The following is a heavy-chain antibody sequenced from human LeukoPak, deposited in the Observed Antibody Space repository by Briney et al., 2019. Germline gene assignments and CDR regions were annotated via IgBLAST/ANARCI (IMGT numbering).Heavy chain of an antibody. CDR2: ISSSSTI. CDR3: ARDRLRYFDWLFFLDY. J-gene: IGHJ4*02. D-gene: IGHD3-9*01. Sequence: PGGSLRLSCAASGFTFSSYSMNWVRQAPGKGLEWVSYISSSSTIYYADSVKGRFTISRDNAKNSLYLQMNSLRAEDTAVYYCARDRLRYFDWLFFLDYWGQGTLVTVSS. CDR1: GFTFSSYS. V-gene: IGHV3-48*01.